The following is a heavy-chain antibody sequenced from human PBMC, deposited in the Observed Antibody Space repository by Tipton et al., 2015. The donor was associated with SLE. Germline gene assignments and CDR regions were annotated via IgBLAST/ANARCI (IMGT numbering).Heavy chain of an antibody. CDR1: GIIFDDYV. Sequence: SLRLSCTTSGIIFDDYVMHWVRQLPGKGLEWVSSINWKRGSVVYADSVKGRFTVSSDNAGNSLYLEMNSLRPEDAAFYYCAKDFRDQGYFDVWGQGTLVTVSS. J-gene: IGHJ4*02. CDR2: INWKRGSV. D-gene: IGHD2-2*01. CDR3: AKDFRDQGYFDV. V-gene: IGHV3-9*01.